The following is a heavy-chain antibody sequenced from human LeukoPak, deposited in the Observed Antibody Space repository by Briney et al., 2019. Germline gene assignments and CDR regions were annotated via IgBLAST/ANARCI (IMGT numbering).Heavy chain of an antibody. J-gene: IGHJ4*02. CDR2: IKQDGSKK. Sequence: GGSLRLSCVASGFPFSSYWMTWVRQAPGKGLEWVANIKQDGSKKSYVDSVKGRFTISRDNAKNSLYLQMNSLRAGDTAIYYCTRVGYIDEGIDYWGQGTLVTVSS. D-gene: IGHD5-24*01. V-gene: IGHV3-7*04. CDR3: TRVGYIDEGIDY. CDR1: GFPFSSYW.